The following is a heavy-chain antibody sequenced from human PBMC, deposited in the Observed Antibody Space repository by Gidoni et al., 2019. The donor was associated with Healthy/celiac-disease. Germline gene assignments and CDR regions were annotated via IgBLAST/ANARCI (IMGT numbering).Heavy chain of an antibody. J-gene: IGHJ4*02. Sequence: EVQLLESGGGLVQPGGSLRLSCAASGLPFSSYAMSWVRQAPGKGLEWVSAISGSGGSTYYADSVKGRFTISRDNSKNTLYLQMNSLRAEDTAVYYCAKDPHPVGATPYYFDYWGQGTLVTVSS. CDR3: AKDPHPVGATPYYFDY. CDR2: ISGSGGST. CDR1: GLPFSSYA. V-gene: IGHV3-23*01. D-gene: IGHD1-26*01.